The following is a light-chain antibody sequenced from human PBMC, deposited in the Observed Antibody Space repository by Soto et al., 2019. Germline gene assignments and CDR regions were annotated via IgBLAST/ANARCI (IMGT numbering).Light chain of an antibody. Sequence: QSVLTQPPSASGTPGQRVTISCSGSSSNIGSNTVNWYQQLPGTAPKLLIYSNNQRPSGVPDRFSGSKSGTSASLAISGLQSEDEADYYCAAWDDRLNAYVFGTGTKLTVL. V-gene: IGLV1-44*01. CDR1: SSNIGSNT. J-gene: IGLJ1*01. CDR2: SNN. CDR3: AAWDDRLNAYV.